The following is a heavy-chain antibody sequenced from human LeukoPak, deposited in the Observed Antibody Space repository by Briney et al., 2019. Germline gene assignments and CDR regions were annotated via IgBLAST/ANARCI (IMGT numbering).Heavy chain of an antibody. CDR2: VYGGAGT. CDR3: TKSGPPDPY. V-gene: IGHV3-53*01. CDR1: GLTVSTNH. J-gene: IGHJ3*01. Sequence: GGSLRLSCAASGLTVSTNHMSWVRQAPGEGLEWVSVVYGGAGTNYADSVKGRFTISRDNSKNTLYLQMNSLRAEDTAMYYCTKSGPPDPYWGQGTMVTVSS.